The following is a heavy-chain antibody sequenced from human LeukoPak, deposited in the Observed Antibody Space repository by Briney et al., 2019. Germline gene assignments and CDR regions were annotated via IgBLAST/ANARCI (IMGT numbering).Heavy chain of an antibody. J-gene: IGHJ4*02. V-gene: IGHV4-59*01. CDR3: ARVRPGYYFDY. CDR1: GGSISSYY. CDR2: IYYSGST. Sequence: PSETLSLTCTVSGGSISSYYWSWIRQPPGKGLEWIGYIYYSGSTNYNPSLKSRVTISVDTSKNQFSLKLSSVTAADTAVYYCARVRPGYYFDYWGQGTLVTVSS.